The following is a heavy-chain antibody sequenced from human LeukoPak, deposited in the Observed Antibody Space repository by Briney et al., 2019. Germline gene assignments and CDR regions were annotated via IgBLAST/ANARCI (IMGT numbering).Heavy chain of an antibody. V-gene: IGHV1-8*01. CDR3: TRSASSGYGDLDY. Sequence: GASVRVSCKASGYTFGSNDFHWVRQSPGQGLEWMGWMNPNSANTGYAQKFQGRVSMTRDTSLRTAYLELRSLTSEDTAVYYCTRSASSGYGDLDYWGQGTLVTVSS. CDR1: GYTFGSND. J-gene: IGHJ4*02. CDR2: MNPNSANT. D-gene: IGHD3-22*01.